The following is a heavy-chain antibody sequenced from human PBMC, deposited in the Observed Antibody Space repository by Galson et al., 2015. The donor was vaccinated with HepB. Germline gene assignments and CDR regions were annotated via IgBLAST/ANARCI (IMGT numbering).Heavy chain of an antibody. CDR1: GGSFSGYY. J-gene: IGHJ5*02. V-gene: IGHV4-34*01. D-gene: IGHD2-2*01. CDR3: ARNPRYCSSTSCSNYWFDP. Sequence: SEPLSLTCAVYGGSFSGYYWSWIRQPPGKGLEWIGEINHSGSTNYNPSLRSRVTISVDTSKNQFSLKLSSVTAADTAVYYCARNPRYCSSTSCSNYWFDPWGQGTLVTVSS. CDR2: INHSGST.